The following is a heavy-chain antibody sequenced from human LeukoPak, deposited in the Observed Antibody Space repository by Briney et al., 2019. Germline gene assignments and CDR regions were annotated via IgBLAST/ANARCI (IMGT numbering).Heavy chain of an antibody. D-gene: IGHD5-24*01. CDR2: ISAYNGNT. CDR1: GYTFTSYG. CDR3: ARDSSGEMATIEDLGAFDI. J-gene: IGHJ3*02. V-gene: IGHV1-18*01. Sequence: ASVKVSCKASGYTFTSYGISWVRQAPGQGLEWMGWISAYNGNTNYAQKFQGRVTMTRDTSISTAYMELSRLRSDDTAVYYCARDSSGEMATIEDLGAFDIWGQGTMVTVSS.